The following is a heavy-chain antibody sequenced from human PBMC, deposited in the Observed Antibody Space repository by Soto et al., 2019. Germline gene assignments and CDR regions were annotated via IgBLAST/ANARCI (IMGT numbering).Heavy chain of an antibody. CDR3: ARVNTYTIFGVVNNWFDP. V-gene: IGHV4-31*03. D-gene: IGHD3-3*01. J-gene: IGHJ5*02. CDR2: IYYSGST. Sequence: SETLSLTCTVSGGSISSGGYYWSWIRQHPGKGLEWIGYIYYSGSTYYNPSLKSRVTISVDTSKNQFSLKLSSVTAADTAVYYCARVNTYTIFGVVNNWFDPWGQGTLVTVSS. CDR1: GGSISSGGYY.